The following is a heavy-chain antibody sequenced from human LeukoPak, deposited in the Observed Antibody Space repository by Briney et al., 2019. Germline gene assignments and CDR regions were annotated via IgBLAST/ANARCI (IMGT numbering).Heavy chain of an antibody. CDR1: GFTFSSYA. V-gene: IGHV3-30-3*01. CDR3: ARGDGYRAAGIRGDY. J-gene: IGHJ4*02. CDR2: ISYDGSKK. D-gene: IGHD5-24*01. Sequence: GVLRLSCAASGFTFSSYAMHWVRQAPGKGLEWVAVISYDGSKKYYADSVKGRFTISRDNSKNTLYLQMNSLRAEDTAVYYCARGDGYRAAGIRGDYWGQGTLVTVS.